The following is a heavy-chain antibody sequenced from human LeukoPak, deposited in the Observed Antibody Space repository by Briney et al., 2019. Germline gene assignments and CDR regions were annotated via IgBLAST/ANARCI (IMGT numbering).Heavy chain of an antibody. CDR1: GFTFSSYW. V-gene: IGHV3-7*01. CDR3: ARDKDFTIDY. Sequence: EPGGSLRLSCAASGFTFSSYWMSWVRQAPGKGLEWVANIKQDGGEQNYVDSVKGRFTISRDNAKNSLYLQMNNLRVEDTAVYYCARDKDFTIDYWDQGTLVTVSS. D-gene: IGHD3-10*01. CDR2: IKQDGGEQ. J-gene: IGHJ4*02.